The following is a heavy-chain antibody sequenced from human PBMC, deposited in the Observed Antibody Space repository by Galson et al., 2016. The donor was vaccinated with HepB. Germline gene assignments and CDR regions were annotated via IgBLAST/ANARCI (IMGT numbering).Heavy chain of an antibody. V-gene: IGHV4-4*02. CDR1: GDSVTSNQW. D-gene: IGHD6-25*01. Sequence: SETLSRTCGVSGDSVTSNQWWSWVRQAPGKGLEWIGAVYHSGNTNFNPSIKSRISMSVDKSMHQFSLKMTSVTAADTAFYYCARGSANFDYWGQGALVTVSS. J-gene: IGHJ4*02. CDR2: VYHSGNT. CDR3: ARGSANFDY.